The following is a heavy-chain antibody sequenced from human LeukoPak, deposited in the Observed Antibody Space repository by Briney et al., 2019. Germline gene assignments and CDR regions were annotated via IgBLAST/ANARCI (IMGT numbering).Heavy chain of an antibody. CDR1: GFPFISYA. D-gene: IGHD2-15*01. J-gene: IGHJ6*02. CDR2: ISDSGGST. V-gene: IGHV3-64D*09. CDR3: VRGYSFGPYGMDV. Sequence: GGSLRLSCSASGFPFISYAMHWVRQAPGKGLEYVSAISDSGGSTYYADSVKGRFTISRDNSKNTLYLQMSSLRAEDTAVYFCVRGYSFGPYGMDVWGQGTTVTVSS.